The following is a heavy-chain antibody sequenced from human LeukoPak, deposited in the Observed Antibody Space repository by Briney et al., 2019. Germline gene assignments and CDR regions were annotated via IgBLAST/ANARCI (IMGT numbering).Heavy chain of an antibody. V-gene: IGHV3-21*01. CDR3: ATNSGYIYWYFDL. J-gene: IGHJ2*01. D-gene: IGHD3-22*01. CDR2: ISSSSSYI. CDR1: GFTFSSYA. Sequence: SGGSLRLSCAASGFTFSSYAMHWVRQAPGKGLEWVSSISSSSSYIYYADSVKGRFTISRDNAKNSLYLQMNSLRAEDTAVYYCATNSGYIYWYFDLWGRGTLVTVSS.